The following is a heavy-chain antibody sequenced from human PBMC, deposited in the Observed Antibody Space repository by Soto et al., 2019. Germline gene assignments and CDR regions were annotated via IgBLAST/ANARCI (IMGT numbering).Heavy chain of an antibody. CDR1: GFTFSSYA. D-gene: IGHD4-4*01. CDR2: ISYDGSNK. CDR3: ARPLWRDDYNWGYFDL. J-gene: IGHJ2*01. V-gene: IGHV3-30-3*01. Sequence: QVQLVESGGGVVQPGRSLRLCCAASGFTFSSYAMHWLRQAQGKGLEWVAVISYDGSNKYYADSVKGRFTISRDNSKNTLYMQMNSLRLEDTAVYYCARPLWRDDYNWGYFDLWGRGTLVTVSS.